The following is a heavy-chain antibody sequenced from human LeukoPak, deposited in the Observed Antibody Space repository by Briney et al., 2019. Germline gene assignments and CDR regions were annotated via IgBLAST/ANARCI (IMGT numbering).Heavy chain of an antibody. D-gene: IGHD3-9*01. CDR1: GYTFTSYY. CDR2: INPSGGST. Sequence: GASVKVSFKTSGYTFTSYYIHWVRQAPGQGLEWMGIINPSGGSTTYAQKFQGRLTMTSATSTSTVYMELSSLRSEDTAVYYCARSAAYYNEADIWGQGTMVTVSS. J-gene: IGHJ3*02. V-gene: IGHV1-46*01. CDR3: ARSAAYYNEADI.